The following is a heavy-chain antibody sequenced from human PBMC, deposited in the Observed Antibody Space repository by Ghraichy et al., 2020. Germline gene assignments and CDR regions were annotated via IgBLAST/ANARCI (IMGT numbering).Heavy chain of an antibody. D-gene: IGHD2-2*01. V-gene: IGHV3-15*01. J-gene: IGHJ2*01. CDR3: TTEARYAYYWYFDL. Sequence: GESLNISCAASGFTFNNAWMSWVRQAPGKGLEWVGRIQSKTDGGTTDHAAPVKGRFTISRDDSKNSLYLQMNSLKTEDTAVYYCTTEARYAYYWYFDLWGRGTLVTVSS. CDR1: GFTFNNAW. CDR2: IQSKTDGGTT.